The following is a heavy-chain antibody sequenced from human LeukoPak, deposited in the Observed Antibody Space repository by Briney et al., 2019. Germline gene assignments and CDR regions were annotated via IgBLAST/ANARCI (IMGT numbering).Heavy chain of an antibody. CDR3: ARGDMVRGVIVSYYYYGMDV. J-gene: IGHJ6*02. CDR1: GYTFSSFG. Sequence: ASVKVSCKASGYTFSSFGITWVRQAPGQGLEWMGWISIYNGKTDYAERLQGRVTMTTDSSTSTAYMDLRGLRSDDTAVYYCARGDMVRGVIVSYYYYGMDVWGQGTTVTVSS. CDR2: ISIYNGKT. D-gene: IGHD3-10*01. V-gene: IGHV1-18*01.